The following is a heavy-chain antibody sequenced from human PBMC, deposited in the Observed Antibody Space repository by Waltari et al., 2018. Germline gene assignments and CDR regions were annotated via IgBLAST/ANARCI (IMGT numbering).Heavy chain of an antibody. D-gene: IGHD4-17*01. V-gene: IGHV3-48*03. CDR3: ARSGPPTARYFQH. CDR1: GFTFSSYE. J-gene: IGHJ1*01. Sequence: EVQLVESGGGLVQPGGSLRLSCAASGFTFSSYEMNWVRQAPGTGLEWVSYISSSGSTLYYADTVKGRLTISRDNAKNSLYLQMNSLRAEDTAVYYCARSGPPTARYFQHWGQGTLVTVSS. CDR2: ISSSGSTL.